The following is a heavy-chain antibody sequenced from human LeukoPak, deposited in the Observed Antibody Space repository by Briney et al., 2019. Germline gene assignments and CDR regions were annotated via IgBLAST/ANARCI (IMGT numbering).Heavy chain of an antibody. J-gene: IGHJ4*02. CDR1: GGSFSGYY. CDR3: ATSFKDIVVVPAATYFDY. D-gene: IGHD2-2*01. V-gene: IGHV4-34*01. CDR2: INHSGGT. Sequence: PSETLSLTCAVYGGSFSGYYWSWIRQPPGKGLEWIGEINHSGGTNYNPSLKSRVTISVDTSKNQFSLKLSSVTAADTAVYYCATSFKDIVVVPAATYFDYWGQGTLVTVSS.